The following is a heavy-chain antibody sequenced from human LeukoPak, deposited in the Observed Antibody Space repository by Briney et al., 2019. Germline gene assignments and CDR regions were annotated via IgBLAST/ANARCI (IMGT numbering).Heavy chain of an antibody. D-gene: IGHD2-2*01. Sequence: PSETLSLTCTVSGGSISSYYWSWIRQPPGKGLEWIGYIYYSGSTNYNPSLKSRVTISVDTSMNEFSLKLSSVTAADTAVYYCARADYQPLLNLDYWGQGTLVTVSS. CDR1: GGSISSYY. J-gene: IGHJ4*02. V-gene: IGHV4-59*01. CDR2: IYYSGST. CDR3: ARADYQPLLNLDY.